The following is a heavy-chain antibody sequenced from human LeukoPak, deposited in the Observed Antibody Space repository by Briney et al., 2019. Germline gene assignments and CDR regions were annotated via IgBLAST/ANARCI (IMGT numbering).Heavy chain of an antibody. Sequence: AGRSLRLSCAASGFTFDNYAVNWVRQVPGKGLEWISLISWNSGTIGYADSVKGRFTISRDNANNFLYLQMNSLRAEDTALYYCARAYKDRSLAGKKEFFQHWGQGTLVTVSS. J-gene: IGHJ1*01. V-gene: IGHV3-9*01. CDR2: ISWNSGTI. CDR3: ARAYKDRSLAGKKEFFQH. D-gene: IGHD6-19*01. CDR1: GFTFDNYA.